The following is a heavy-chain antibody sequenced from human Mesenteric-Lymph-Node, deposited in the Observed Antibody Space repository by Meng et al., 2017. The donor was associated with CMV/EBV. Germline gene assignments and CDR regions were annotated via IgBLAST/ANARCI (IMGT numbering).Heavy chain of an antibody. D-gene: IGHD2-21*01. Sequence: SCTVSGDSITSTNWWTWVRQPPGEGLEWIGEMSHSGNTKYNPSLKSRLTMSVDKSKNLFSLRLTSVTAADTAVYYCARDGKHIYDGSDNSWAFDIWGQGTTVTVSS. J-gene: IGHJ3*02. CDR3: ARDGKHIYDGSDNSWAFDI. V-gene: IGHV4-4*02. CDR2: MSHSGNT. CDR1: GDSITSTNW.